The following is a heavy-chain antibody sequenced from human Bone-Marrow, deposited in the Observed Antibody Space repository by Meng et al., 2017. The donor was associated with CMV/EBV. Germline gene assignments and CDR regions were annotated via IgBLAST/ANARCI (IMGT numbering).Heavy chain of an antibody. Sequence: SVKVSCKASGGTFSSYAISWVRQAPGQGLEWMGGIIPIFGTANYAQKFQGRVTITTDESTSTAYMELSSLRSDDTAVYYCARDPNPSIAAAGTFGYWGQGTLVTVSS. CDR2: IIPIFGTA. CDR1: GGTFSSYA. D-gene: IGHD6-13*01. CDR3: ARDPNPSIAAAGTFGY. J-gene: IGHJ4*02. V-gene: IGHV1-69*05.